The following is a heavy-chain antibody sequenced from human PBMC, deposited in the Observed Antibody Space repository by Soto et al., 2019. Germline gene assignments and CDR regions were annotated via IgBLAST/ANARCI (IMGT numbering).Heavy chain of an antibody. V-gene: IGHV1-18*04. J-gene: IGHJ4*02. CDR1: GYTFTNYG. CDR2: VSAYNRNT. Sequence: QVRLVQSGLEVKKPGASVRLSCKTSGYTFTNYGVTWVRQAPGQGLEWMGWVSAYNRNTNYAQKFEDRVIMTTDTSTSPAYLELRNLKSDATAVYYCARERQWAPLLYWGEGTLVTVS. CDR3: ARERQWAPLLY. D-gene: IGHD1-26*01.